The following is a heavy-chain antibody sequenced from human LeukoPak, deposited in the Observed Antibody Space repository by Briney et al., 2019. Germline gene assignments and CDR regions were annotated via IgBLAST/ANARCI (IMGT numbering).Heavy chain of an antibody. D-gene: IGHD4-17*01. CDR1: GGSLTSGSYY. V-gene: IGHV4-39*01. Sequence: SETLSLICTVSGGSLTSGSYYWAWIRQPPGKGLEWIGSIYSGGGTFYHPSLRTRVTISVDTSQKQFSLTLPSVTAADTAVYYCARRNYGGTLEYWGQGTLVTVSS. CDR2: IYSGGGT. CDR3: ARRNYGGTLEY. J-gene: IGHJ4*02.